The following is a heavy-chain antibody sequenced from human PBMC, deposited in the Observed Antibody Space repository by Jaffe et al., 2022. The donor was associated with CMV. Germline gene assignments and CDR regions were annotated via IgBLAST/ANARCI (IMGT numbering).Heavy chain of an antibody. CDR3: ARAKKNYYDSSGEFDY. CDR2: ISSSGSTI. J-gene: IGHJ4*02. D-gene: IGHD3-22*01. V-gene: IGHV3-48*03. Sequence: EVQLVESGGGLVQPGGSLRLSCAASGFTFSSYEMNWVRQAPGKGLEWVSYISSSGSTIYYADSVKGRFTISRDNAKNSLYLQMNSLRAEDTAVYYCARAKKNYYDSSGEFDYWGQGTLVTVSS. CDR1: GFTFSSYE.